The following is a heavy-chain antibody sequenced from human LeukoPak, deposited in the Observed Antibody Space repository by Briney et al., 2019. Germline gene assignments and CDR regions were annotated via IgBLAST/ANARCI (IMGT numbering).Heavy chain of an antibody. Sequence: SETLSLTCSVSGGSISSSSYFWGWIRQPPGKGLEWIGRIYTSGSTNYNPSLKSRVTISVDTSKNQFSLKLSSVTAADTAVYYCARVDGYNHGFDYWGQGTLVTVSS. J-gene: IGHJ4*02. D-gene: IGHD5-24*01. CDR1: GGSISSSSYF. CDR2: IYTSGST. CDR3: ARVDGYNHGFDY. V-gene: IGHV4-61*05.